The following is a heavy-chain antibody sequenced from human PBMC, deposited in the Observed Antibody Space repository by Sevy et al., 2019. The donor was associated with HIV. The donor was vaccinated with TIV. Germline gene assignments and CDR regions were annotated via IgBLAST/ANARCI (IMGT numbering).Heavy chain of an antibody. CDR1: GYSFTGYY. V-gene: IGHV1-2*06. J-gene: IGHJ6*02. CDR2: INPISGGT. D-gene: IGHD3-3*01. CDR3: ASAPTDFWMGGMDF. Sequence: ASVKVSCKASGYSFTGYYIHWVRQAPGQGLEWMGRINPISGGTDDSQKFQGRVTMTRDTSISTAYMEVSRLRYDDTAVYYCASAPTDFWMGGMDFWGQGTTVTVSS.